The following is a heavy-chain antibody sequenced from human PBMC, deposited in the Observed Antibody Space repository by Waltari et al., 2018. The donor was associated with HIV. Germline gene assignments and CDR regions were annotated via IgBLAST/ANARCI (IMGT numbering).Heavy chain of an antibody. V-gene: IGHV3-30*03. Sequence: QVQLLESGGGVVQPGRSLRLSCAAWGFTFRNYGMHWVRQAPGKGLEWVAVISFDGSNQYYADSVRGRFTISRDNSKKKVFLQMNSLRLDDSALYYCATGQQVWETWSQLDYWGQGTLVIVSS. CDR1: GFTFRNYG. CDR2: ISFDGSNQ. D-gene: IGHD1-1*01. J-gene: IGHJ4*02. CDR3: ATGQQVWETWSQLDY.